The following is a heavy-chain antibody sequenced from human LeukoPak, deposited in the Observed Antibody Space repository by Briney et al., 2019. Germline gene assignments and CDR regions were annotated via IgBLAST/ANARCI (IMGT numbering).Heavy chain of an antibody. J-gene: IGHJ6*02. D-gene: IGHD3-22*01. Sequence: PGGSLRLSCAASGFTFSSYGMHWVRQAPGKGLEWVAVISYDGSNKYYADSVKGRFTISRDNSKNTLYLQMNSLRAEDTAVYYCARDYDSSGYYAAGVWGQGTTVTVSS. CDR1: GFTFSSYG. CDR3: ARDYDSSGYYAAGV. CDR2: ISYDGSNK. V-gene: IGHV3-30*03.